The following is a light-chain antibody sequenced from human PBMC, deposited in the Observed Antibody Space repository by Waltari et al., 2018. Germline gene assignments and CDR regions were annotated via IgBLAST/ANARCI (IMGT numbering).Light chain of an antibody. CDR2: AAS. CDR1: QGISSY. CDR3: QQYYSYPFT. V-gene: IGKV1-8*01. J-gene: IGKJ3*01. Sequence: AIRMTQSPSSFSASTGDRVTITCRASQGISSYLAWYQQKPGKAPKLLIYAASTLQSGVPSRFSGSGSETDFTLTISCLQSEDFATYYCQQYYSYPFTFGPGTKVDI.